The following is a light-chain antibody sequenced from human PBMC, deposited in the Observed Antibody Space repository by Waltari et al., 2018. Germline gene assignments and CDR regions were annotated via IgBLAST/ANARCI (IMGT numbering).Light chain of an antibody. CDR2: GTS. J-gene: IGKJ4*01. CDR3: QQSYSTPPT. Sequence: DIQMTQSPSSLSAYVGDRVTITCRASQSISSDLNWYQQKPGKAPKLLISGTSNLQSGVPSGFSGSGSGTDFTLTINSLQPLDSATYYCQQSYSTPPTFGGGDQGGD. V-gene: IGKV1-39*01. CDR1: QSISSD.